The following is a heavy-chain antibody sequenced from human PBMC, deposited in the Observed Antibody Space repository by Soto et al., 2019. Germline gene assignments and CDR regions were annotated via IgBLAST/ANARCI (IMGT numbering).Heavy chain of an antibody. CDR3: ARGDYSNYVEAYYFDY. J-gene: IGHJ4*02. CDR1: GGSISSSSYY. CDR2: IYYSGST. Sequence: SETLSLTCTVSGGSISSSSYYWSWIRQPPGKGLEWIGYIYYSGSTNYNPSLKSRVTISVDTSKNQFSLKLSSVTAADTAVYYCARGDYSNYVEAYYFDYGGQGALVTVSS. D-gene: IGHD4-4*01. V-gene: IGHV4-61*01.